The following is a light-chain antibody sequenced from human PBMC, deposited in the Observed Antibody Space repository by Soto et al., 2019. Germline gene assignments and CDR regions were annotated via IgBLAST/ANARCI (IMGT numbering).Light chain of an antibody. Sequence: EIVLTQFPGTLSLSPGERATLSCRASQTITSGQLGWYQQKPGQAPRRLIYLISSRATGIPDRFSGSGSGTAFTLTISGLEPEDFAIYYCQHDGSSFGQGTKVEI. CDR3: QHDGSS. CDR1: QTITSGQ. CDR2: LIS. V-gene: IGKV3-20*01. J-gene: IGKJ2*01.